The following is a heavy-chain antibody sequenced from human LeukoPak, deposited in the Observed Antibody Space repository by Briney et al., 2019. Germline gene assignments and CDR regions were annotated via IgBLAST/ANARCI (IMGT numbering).Heavy chain of an antibody. CDR1: GDSISTYY. Sequence: SETLSLTCTVSGDSISTYYWTWIRQPPGKGLGWIGYIYYSGTTTNYNPSLRSRVTISVDTSKNQFSLRLTSVTAADTAVYYCARGFDSKSTYFDYWGQGTLVTVSS. V-gene: IGHV4-59*01. CDR2: IYYSGTTT. J-gene: IGHJ4*02. D-gene: IGHD5-12*01. CDR3: ARGFDSKSTYFDY.